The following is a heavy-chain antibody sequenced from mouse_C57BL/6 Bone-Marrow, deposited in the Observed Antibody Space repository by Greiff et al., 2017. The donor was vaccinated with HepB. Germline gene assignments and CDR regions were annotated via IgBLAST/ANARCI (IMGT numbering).Heavy chain of an antibody. V-gene: IGHV14-4*01. CDR2: IDPENGDT. CDR1: GFNIKDDY. CDR3: TTMVTTGYYYAMDY. D-gene: IGHD2-2*01. Sequence: EVKLMESGAELVRPGASVKLSCTASGFNIKDDYMHWVKQRPEQGLEWIGWIDPENGDTEYASKFQGKATITADTSSNTAYLQLSSLTSEDTAVYYCTTMVTTGYYYAMDYWGQGTSVTVSS. J-gene: IGHJ4*01.